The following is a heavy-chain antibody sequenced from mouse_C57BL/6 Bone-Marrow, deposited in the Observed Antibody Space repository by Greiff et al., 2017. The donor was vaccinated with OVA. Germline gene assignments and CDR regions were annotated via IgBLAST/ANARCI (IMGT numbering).Heavy chain of an antibody. D-gene: IGHD1-1*01. Sequence: EVQLQQSGAELVRPGSSVKMSCKTSGYTFTSYGINWVKQRPGQGLEWIGYIYLGNGYTEYNEKFKGKATLTSDTSSSTAYMQLSSLTSEDSAIYCGARSVYGSYVGYAMDYWGQGTSVTVSS. V-gene: IGHV1-58*01. CDR1: GYTFTSYG. J-gene: IGHJ4*01. CDR2: IYLGNGYT. CDR3: ARSVYGSYVGYAMDY.